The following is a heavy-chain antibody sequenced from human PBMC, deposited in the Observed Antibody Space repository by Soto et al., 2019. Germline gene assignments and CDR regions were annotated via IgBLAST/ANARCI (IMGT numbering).Heavy chain of an antibody. CDR2: ISAYNGNT. V-gene: IGHV1-18*04. Sequence: GVSVKVSCKASGYTFTSYGISWVRQAPGQGLEWMGWISAYNGNTNYAQKLQGRVTMTTDTSTSTAYMELRSLRSDDTAVYYCARDGRVTTVRYYGMDVWGQGTTVTVSS. J-gene: IGHJ6*02. CDR1: GYTFTSYG. D-gene: IGHD4-4*01. CDR3: ARDGRVTTVRYYGMDV.